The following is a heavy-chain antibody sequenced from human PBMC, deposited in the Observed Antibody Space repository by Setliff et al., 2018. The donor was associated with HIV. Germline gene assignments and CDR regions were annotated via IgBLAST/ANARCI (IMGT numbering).Heavy chain of an antibody. V-gene: IGHV4-59*01. CDR3: ATGRRYGLFNP. CDR2: AHYTERT. D-gene: IGHD1-20*01. CDR1: GGSNSGDY. J-gene: IGHJ5*02. Sequence: SETLSLTCTVSGGSNSGDYWSWIRQPPGKGLEWIGYAHYTERTNYNPSLKSRVTISVDTSNNQFTLNLNSVTAADTAVYYCATGRRYGLFNPWGQGTLVTV.